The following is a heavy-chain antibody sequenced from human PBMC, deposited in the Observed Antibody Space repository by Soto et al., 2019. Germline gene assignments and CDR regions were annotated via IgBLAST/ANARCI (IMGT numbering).Heavy chain of an antibody. D-gene: IGHD4-17*01. Sequence: PSETLSLTCTVSGGSISSGDYYWSWIRQPPGKGLEWIGYIYYSGSTYYNPSLKSRVTISVDTSKNQFSLKLSSVTAADTAVYYCARLNNDYGGPPTWWFDPWGQGTLVTVSS. CDR2: IYYSGST. CDR1: GGSISSGDYY. J-gene: IGHJ5*02. V-gene: IGHV4-30-4*01. CDR3: ARLNNDYGGPPTWWFDP.